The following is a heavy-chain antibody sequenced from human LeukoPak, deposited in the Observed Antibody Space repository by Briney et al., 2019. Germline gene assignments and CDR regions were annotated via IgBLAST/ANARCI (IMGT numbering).Heavy chain of an antibody. CDR3: ARGHYQEIWGNWLDP. V-gene: IGHV1-2*02. J-gene: IGHJ5*02. CDR1: GFTFNGYY. D-gene: IGHD7-27*01. CDR2: INPNSAAT. Sequence: ASVKVSCKTSGFTFNGYYIHWVRQAPGQGLEWMGWINPNSAATNYGQKFQGRVTMTSEMSISTAYMELSRLTSDDMAIYYCARGHYQEIWGNWLDPWGQGTLVTVSS.